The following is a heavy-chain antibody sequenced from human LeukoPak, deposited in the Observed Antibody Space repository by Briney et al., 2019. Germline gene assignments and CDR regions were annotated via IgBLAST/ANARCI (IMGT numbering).Heavy chain of an antibody. V-gene: IGHV4-4*07. CDR3: ASTYYYDSSGYHHDAFDI. J-gene: IGHJ3*02. CDR1: GVSISSYY. CDR2: IYTSGST. Sequence: SETLSLTCTVSGVSISSYYWSWIRQPAGKGLEWIGRIYTSGSTNYNPSLKSRVTMSVDTSKNQFSLKLSSVTAADTAVYYCASTYYYDSSGYHHDAFDIWGQGTMVTVSS. D-gene: IGHD3-22*01.